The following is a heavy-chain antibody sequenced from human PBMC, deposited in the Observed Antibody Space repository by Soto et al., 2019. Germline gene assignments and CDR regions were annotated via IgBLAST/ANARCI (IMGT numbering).Heavy chain of an antibody. D-gene: IGHD6-19*01. V-gene: IGHV1-69*13. CDR3: ARASGYVSGWYHDY. CDR1: GGTFSSDA. CDR2: LIPILGTT. Sequence: GASVKVSFKASGGTFSSDAVSWVRQAPGQGLEWMGGLIPILGTTHYAQKFQGRVTITADESTNTAYMELSSLRSDDTAVYYCARASGYVSGWYHDYWGQGTRVTVSS. J-gene: IGHJ4*02.